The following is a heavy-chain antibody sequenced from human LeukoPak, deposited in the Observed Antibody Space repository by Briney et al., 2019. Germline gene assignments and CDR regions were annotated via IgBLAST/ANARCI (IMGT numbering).Heavy chain of an antibody. CDR2: IVSGGGT. D-gene: IGHD6-25*01. CDR1: GLTVSNNY. CDR3: ARDPGAAAGNLWS. J-gene: IGHJ5*02. V-gene: IGHV3-66*01. Sequence: GVSLRLSCVVSGLTVSNNYMTWVRQAPGKGLEWVSLIVSGGGTYYADSVKGRFTISRDSSKNTLYLQMNSLRAEDTALYYCARDPGAAAGNLWSWGQGTLVTVSS.